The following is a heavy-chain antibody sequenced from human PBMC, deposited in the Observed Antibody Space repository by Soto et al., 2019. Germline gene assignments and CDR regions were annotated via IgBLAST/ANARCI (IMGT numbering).Heavy chain of an antibody. D-gene: IGHD2-21*02. CDR1: GGTFSSYA. CDR2: IIPIFGTA. Sequence: QVQLVQSGAEVKKPGSSVKVSCKASGGTFSSYAISWVRQAPGQGLEWMGGIIPIFGTANYAQKFQGRVTITADESTSTAYMELSSLRSEDTAVDYCARSDCGGDCYSSYYYYGMDVWGQGTTVTVSS. J-gene: IGHJ6*02. CDR3: ARSDCGGDCYSSYYYYGMDV. V-gene: IGHV1-69*01.